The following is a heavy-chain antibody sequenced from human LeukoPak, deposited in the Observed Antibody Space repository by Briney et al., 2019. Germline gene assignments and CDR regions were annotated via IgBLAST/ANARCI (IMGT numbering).Heavy chain of an antibody. CDR1: GFTFSSYG. J-gene: IGHJ6*03. V-gene: IGHV3-30*03. CDR2: ISYDGSNK. CDR3: VSNSGYSYMDV. D-gene: IGHD2/OR15-2a*01. Sequence: GGSLRLSCAASGFTFSSYGMTWVRQAPGKGLEWVAVISYDGSNKYYADSVKGRFTISRDNSKNTLYLQMNSLRAEDTAVYYCVSNSGYSYMDVWGKGTTVTVSS.